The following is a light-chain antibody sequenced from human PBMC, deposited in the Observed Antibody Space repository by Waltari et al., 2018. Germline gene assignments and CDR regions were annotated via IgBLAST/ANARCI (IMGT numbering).Light chain of an antibody. CDR3: QQRSNSS. J-gene: IGKJ5*01. CDR1: QSVSSY. CDR2: DAS. V-gene: IGKV3-11*01. Sequence: EIVLTQSPATLSLSPGESPTLSCRASQSVSSYLAWYQQKPGQAPRLLIYDASNRATCIPARFSGSGSGTDFTVTISSLEPEDFAVYYCQQRSNSSFGQGTRLEIK.